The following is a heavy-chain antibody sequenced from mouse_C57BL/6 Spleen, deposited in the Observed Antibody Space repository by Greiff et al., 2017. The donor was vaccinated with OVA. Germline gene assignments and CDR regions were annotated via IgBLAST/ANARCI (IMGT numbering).Heavy chain of an antibody. V-gene: IGHV14-2*01. J-gene: IGHJ3*01. Sequence: EVQLQESGAELVKPGASVKLSCTASGFNIKDYYMHWVKQRTEQGLEWIGRIDPEDGETKYAPQFQGKATITADTSYNTAYLQLSSLTTEDTAVYYCARGGYDGFAYWGQGTLVTVSA. CDR1: GFNIKDYY. D-gene: IGHD2-2*01. CDR3: ARGGYDGFAY. CDR2: IDPEDGET.